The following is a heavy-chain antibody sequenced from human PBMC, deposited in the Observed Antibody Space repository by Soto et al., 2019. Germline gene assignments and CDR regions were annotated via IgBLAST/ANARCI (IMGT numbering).Heavy chain of an antibody. J-gene: IGHJ4*02. CDR2: IYHIGST. CDR1: GAPINSDY. D-gene: IGHD2-8*01. CDR3: ARDRGYCTYGTCFNGGYLDY. V-gene: IGHV4-59*01. Sequence: SETLSLTCTVSGAPINSDYWSWIRQSPGKGLEWIGYIYHIGSTDYNPSLKSRVTISIDKSKNQFSLNLRSVTAADTAVYYCARDRGYCTYGTCFNGGYLDYWGQGSLVTAPQ.